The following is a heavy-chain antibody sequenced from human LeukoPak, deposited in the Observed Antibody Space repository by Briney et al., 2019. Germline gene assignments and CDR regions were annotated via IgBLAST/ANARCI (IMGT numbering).Heavy chain of an antibody. V-gene: IGHV3-53*01. D-gene: IGHD1-26*01. CDR1: GFTVSSNY. CDR3: ARDGTGSYGLDY. J-gene: IGHJ4*02. Sequence: GGSLRLSCAASGFTVSSNYMSWVRQAPGKGLDWVSVIYSGGSTYYADSVKGRFTISRDNSKNTLYLQMNSLRVEDTAVYYCARDGTGSYGLDYWGQGTLVTVSS. CDR2: IYSGGST.